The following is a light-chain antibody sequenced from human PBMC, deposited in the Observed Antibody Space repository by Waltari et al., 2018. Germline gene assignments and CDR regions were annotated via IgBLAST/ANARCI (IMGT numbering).Light chain of an antibody. CDR3: CSYSGSSSFPYV. CDR1: RNNIGFYDL. J-gene: IGLJ1*01. CDR2: DVI. V-gene: IGLV2-23*02. Sequence: QSALTQPASVSESPGQSITISCTGSRNNIGFYDLVSWYQQHPGKAPKLIIFDVIKRPPGVSDRFSGSKSGNTASLTISGLETEDDADYYCCSYSGSSSFPYVFGPGTKVTVL.